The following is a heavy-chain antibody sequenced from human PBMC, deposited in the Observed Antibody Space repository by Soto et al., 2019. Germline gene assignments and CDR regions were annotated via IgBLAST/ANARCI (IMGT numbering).Heavy chain of an antibody. D-gene: IGHD3-22*01. CDR3: ARDRTDSGYYTNWLDP. J-gene: IGHJ5*02. Sequence: SVKVSCKASGGTFGSDAITWVRQAPGQGLEWVGRIIPIFGTTNYAQNLQGRVIISADKSTLTSYRELHSLTSDDTALYYCARDRTDSGYYTNWLDPWGQGTQVTVSS. CDR1: GGTFGSDA. V-gene: IGHV1-69*06. CDR2: IIPIFGTT.